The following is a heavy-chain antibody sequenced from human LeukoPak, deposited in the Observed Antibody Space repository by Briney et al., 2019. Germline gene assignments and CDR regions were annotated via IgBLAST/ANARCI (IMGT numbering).Heavy chain of an antibody. CDR3: ARALYDSSGYYYFDY. D-gene: IGHD3-22*01. J-gene: IGHJ4*02. V-gene: IGHV5-51*01. CDR1: GCSFTSYW. CDR2: IYPGDSDT. Sequence: GESLKISCKGSGCSFTSYWIGWVRQMPGKGLEWMGIIYPGDSDTRYSPSFQGQVTISADKSISTAYLQWSSLKASDTAMYYCARALYDSSGYYYFDYWGQGTLVTVSS.